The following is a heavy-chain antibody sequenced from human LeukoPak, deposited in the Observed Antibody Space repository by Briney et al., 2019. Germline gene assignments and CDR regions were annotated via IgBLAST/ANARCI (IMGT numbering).Heavy chain of an antibody. CDR1: GISFSSYE. V-gene: IGHV3-48*03. Sequence: GGSLRLSCAASGISFSSYEMNWVRQAPGKGLGWISCISSSGTTMYYADSVKGRFTISRDNAKNSLYLEMNSLRAEDTAVYYCARPIGKGRDYWGQGTLVTVSS. CDR2: ISSSGTTM. D-gene: IGHD1-26*01. J-gene: IGHJ4*02. CDR3: ARPIGKGRDY.